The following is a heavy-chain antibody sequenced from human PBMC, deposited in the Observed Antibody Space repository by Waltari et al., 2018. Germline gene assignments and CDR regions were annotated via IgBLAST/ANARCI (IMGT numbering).Heavy chain of an antibody. J-gene: IGHJ5*02. Sequence: EVQVVESGGDLVQPGGSLRLSCTAYGFDFSPYWMHWVRQVPGKGLVWVSGVNADGSSTTYADPVRGRFTISRDNARSTVHLQMSSLIAEDTAVYYCGTLEAVASWGQGTLVTVSS. CDR1: GFDFSPYW. CDR2: VNADGSST. V-gene: IGHV3-74*03. CDR3: GTLEAVAS.